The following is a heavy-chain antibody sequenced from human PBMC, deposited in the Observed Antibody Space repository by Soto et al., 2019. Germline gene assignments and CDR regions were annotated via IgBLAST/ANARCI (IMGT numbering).Heavy chain of an antibody. V-gene: IGHV4-59*12. Sequence: SETLSLTCTVSGGSISNYYWSWIRQPPGKGLEWIGYIYYSGSTKYNPNYNPSLKSRVTISVDTSKKQFSLRLSSVTAADTAVYYCARDGYSRYAFDIRGQGTMVTVSS. CDR3: ARDGYSRYAFDI. J-gene: IGHJ3*02. D-gene: IGHD4-4*01. CDR2: IYYSGSTKYNP. CDR1: GGSISNYY.